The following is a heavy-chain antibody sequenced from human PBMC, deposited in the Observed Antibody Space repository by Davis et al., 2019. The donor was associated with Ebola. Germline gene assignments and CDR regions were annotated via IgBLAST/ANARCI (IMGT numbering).Heavy chain of an antibody. D-gene: IGHD1-7*01. Sequence: MPSETLSLTCTVSGGSINFHCWSWIRQPPGKGLEWIGYIYYSGSTNYNPSLKSRVTISVDTSKNQFSLKLSSVTAADTAVYYCARPTGTTSGNWFDPWGQGTLVTVSS. CDR1: GGSINFHC. CDR3: ARPTGTTSGNWFDP. V-gene: IGHV4-59*08. CDR2: IYYSGST. J-gene: IGHJ5*02.